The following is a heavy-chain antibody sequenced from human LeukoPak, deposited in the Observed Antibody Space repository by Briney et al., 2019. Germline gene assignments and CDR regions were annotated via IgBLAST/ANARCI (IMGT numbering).Heavy chain of an antibody. V-gene: IGHV4-59*01. CDR3: SGIVGPRHDAFDI. CDR2: IFYSGGT. CDR1: GGSISNYY. J-gene: IGHJ3*02. D-gene: IGHD1-26*01. Sequence: SETLSLTCSVSGGSISNYYWSWIRQPPGKGLEWIGYIFYSGGTNYNPSLKSRVTISVDTSKNQFSLKLNSVTAADTAVYYCSGIVGPRHDAFDIWGQGTMVTVSS.